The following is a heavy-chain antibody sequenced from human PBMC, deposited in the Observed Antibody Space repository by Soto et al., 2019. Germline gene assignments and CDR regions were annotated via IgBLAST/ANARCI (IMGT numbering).Heavy chain of an antibody. D-gene: IGHD3-9*01. Sequence: EVQLVESGGGLVQPGGSLRLSCAASGFTVSSNHLSWVRQAPGKGLEWVSVIYSGGSTYYADSVKGRFTISRDNSKNTLYLQMNSLRAEDTAVYYCARDKIPDILTGYYDEYWGQGTLVTVSS. CDR2: IYSGGST. CDR3: ARDKIPDILTGYYDEY. V-gene: IGHV3-66*01. CDR1: GFTVSSNH. J-gene: IGHJ4*02.